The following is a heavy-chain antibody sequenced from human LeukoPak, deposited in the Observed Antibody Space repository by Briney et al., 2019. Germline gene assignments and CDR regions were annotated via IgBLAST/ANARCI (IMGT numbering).Heavy chain of an antibody. J-gene: IGHJ4*02. D-gene: IGHD3-10*01. CDR1: GFTFSNYA. CDR3: AKDRTAYYGSKNY. CDR2: ISGSAGST. Sequence: GGSLRLSCVASGFTFSNYALTWIRQAPGKGLEWVSAISGSAGSTHYADSVKGRFTISRDNSKNTLYLQMNSLRAEVTAVYYCAKDRTAYYGSKNYWGQGTLVTVSS. V-gene: IGHV3-23*01.